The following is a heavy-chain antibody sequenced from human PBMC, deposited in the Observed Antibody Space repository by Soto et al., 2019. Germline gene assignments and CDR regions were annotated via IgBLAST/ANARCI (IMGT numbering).Heavy chain of an antibody. Sequence: EAQLVESGGGLVQPGGSLSLACAASGFTFSSYDMHWVRHATGKGLEWVSALGTAGETYYPGSVKGRFTISRENAKNSLYLQMNSLRAGDTAVYYCSRGARMDVWGQGTTVTVSS. CDR1: GFTFSSYD. CDR3: SRGARMDV. CDR2: LGTAGET. V-gene: IGHV3-13*01. J-gene: IGHJ6*02.